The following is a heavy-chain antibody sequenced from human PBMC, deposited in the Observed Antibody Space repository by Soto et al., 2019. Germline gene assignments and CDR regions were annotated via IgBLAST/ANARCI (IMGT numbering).Heavy chain of an antibody. V-gene: IGHV1-24*01. CDR3: ATVTPFIALMVYAPSLYPNDAFDI. J-gene: IGHJ3*02. CDR1: GYTLTELS. Sequence: ASVKVCCKVSGYTLTELSMHWVRQAPGKGLEWMGGFDPEDGETIYAQKFQGRVTMTEDTSTDTAYMELSSLRSEDTAVYYCATVTPFIALMVYAPSLYPNDAFDIWGQGTMVTVSS. D-gene: IGHD2-8*01. CDR2: FDPEDGET.